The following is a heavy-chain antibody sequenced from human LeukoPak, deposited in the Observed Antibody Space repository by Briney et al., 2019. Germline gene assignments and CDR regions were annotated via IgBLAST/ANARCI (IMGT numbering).Heavy chain of an antibody. CDR2: IWYDGSNE. D-gene: IGHD6-13*01. J-gene: IGHJ3*02. Sequence: PGRSLRLSCAASGFTFSSYGMHWVRQAPGKGLEWVAVIWYDGSNEYYADSVKGRFTISRDNSKNTLYLQMNSLRAEDTAVYYCAKVGPGIAAAGTHFGAFDIWGQGTMVTVSS. V-gene: IGHV3-33*06. CDR1: GFTFSSYG. CDR3: AKVGPGIAAAGTHFGAFDI.